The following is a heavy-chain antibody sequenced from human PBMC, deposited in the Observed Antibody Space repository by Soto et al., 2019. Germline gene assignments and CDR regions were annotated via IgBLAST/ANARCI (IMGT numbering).Heavy chain of an antibody. J-gene: IGHJ5*02. CDR1: GYTLTELS. D-gene: IGHD5-18*01. V-gene: IGHV1-24*01. Sequence: ASVKVSCKVSGYTLTELSMHWVRQAPGKGLEWMGGFDPEDGETIYAQKFQGRVTMTEETSTDTAYMELSSLRSEDTAVYYCATGLEGRGYSYGYGFDPWGQGTLVTVSS. CDR3: ATGLEGRGYSYGYGFDP. CDR2: FDPEDGET.